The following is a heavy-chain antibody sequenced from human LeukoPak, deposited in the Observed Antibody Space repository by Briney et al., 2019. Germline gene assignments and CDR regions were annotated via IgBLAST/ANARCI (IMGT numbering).Heavy chain of an antibody. Sequence: SETLSLTCTVSGGSISSGDYYWSWIRQPPGKGLEWIGYIYYSGSTYYNPSLKSRVTMSVDMSKNQFSLKLSSVTAADTAVYYCARDLSGKYSSSWYSYWFDPWGQGTLVTVSS. D-gene: IGHD6-13*01. J-gene: IGHJ5*02. CDR1: GGSISSGDYY. V-gene: IGHV4-30-4*01. CDR2: IYYSGST. CDR3: ARDLSGKYSSSWYSYWFDP.